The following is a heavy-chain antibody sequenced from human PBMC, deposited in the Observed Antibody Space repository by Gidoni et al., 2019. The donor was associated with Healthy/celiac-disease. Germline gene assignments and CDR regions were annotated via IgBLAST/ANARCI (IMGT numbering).Heavy chain of an antibody. D-gene: IGHD3-10*01. CDR2: IIPILGIA. Sequence: QVQLVQSGAEVKKPGSSVKVSCKASGGTFSSYTISWVRQAPGQGLEWMGRIIPILGIANYAQKFQGRVTITADKSTSTAYMELSSLRSEDTAVYYCARVARDSGGDSWFDPWGQGTLVTVSS. J-gene: IGHJ5*02. V-gene: IGHV1-69*02. CDR1: GGTFSSYT. CDR3: ARVARDSGGDSWFDP.